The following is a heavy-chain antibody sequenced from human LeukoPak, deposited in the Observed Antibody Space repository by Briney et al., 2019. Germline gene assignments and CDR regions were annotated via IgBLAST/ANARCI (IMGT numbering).Heavy chain of an antibody. CDR2: TYYRSKCHN. Sequence: SQPLSLTCAISGDCVSCNSAAWNWISQSPSRGLEWLGRTYYRSKCHNDYAVSVKRQITINPDTSKNQFSLHLNSVTPEDTALYYGARSDGGGNDYWGEGALVTVSS. D-gene: IGHD4-23*01. CDR3: ARSDGGGNDY. J-gene: IGHJ4*02. CDR1: GDCVSCNSAA. V-gene: IGHV6-1*01.